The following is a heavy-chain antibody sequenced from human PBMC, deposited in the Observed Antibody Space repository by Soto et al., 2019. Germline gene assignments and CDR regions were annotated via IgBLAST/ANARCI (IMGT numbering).Heavy chain of an antibody. CDR1: GDTISTCGYT. D-gene: IGHD3-10*01. J-gene: IGHJ6*02. CDR2: TYHSGNP. CDR3: ARDLDHGSGFNEGYYYYGMDV. V-gene: IGHV4-30-2*01. Sequence: SETLALTFDVSGDTISTCGYTWAWIRQPPGEALEWIGHTYHSGNPYYNPSLKSRVIISVDTSKNQFSLKLSSVTAADTAVYYRARDLDHGSGFNEGYYYYGMDVWGQGTTVTVSS.